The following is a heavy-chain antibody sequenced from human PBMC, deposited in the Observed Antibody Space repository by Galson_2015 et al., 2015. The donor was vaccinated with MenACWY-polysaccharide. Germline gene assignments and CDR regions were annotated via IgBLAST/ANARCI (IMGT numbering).Heavy chain of an antibody. CDR2: LHTTGRG. D-gene: IGHD3-16*01. Sequence: LRLSCAASGFTFSSYAMNWVRQAPGKGLEWIGYLHTTGRGNYNHSLKSRVTISVDASKKEFSLNLSSVTAADTAIYYCVGEFYQTPFGLFDPWGQGTQVIVSS. CDR3: VGEFYQTPFGLFDP. CDR1: GFTFSSYA. J-gene: IGHJ5*02. V-gene: IGHV4-59*01.